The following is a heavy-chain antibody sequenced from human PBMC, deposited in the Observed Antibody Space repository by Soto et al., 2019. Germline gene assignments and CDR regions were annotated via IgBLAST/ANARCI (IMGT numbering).Heavy chain of an antibody. CDR2: ISATGGGT. CDR3: AKDRRAGGNSAFYFDF. D-gene: IGHD3-16*01. J-gene: IGHJ4*02. V-gene: IGHV3-23*01. CDR1: GFKFSNYA. Sequence: GGSLRLSCAASGFKFSNYAMSWVRQAPGKGLEWVSLISATGGGTYYADSVKGRFTISRDNSHNTLYLQVRSLTAEDTAVYYCAKDRRAGGNSAFYFDFWGQGAQVTVSS.